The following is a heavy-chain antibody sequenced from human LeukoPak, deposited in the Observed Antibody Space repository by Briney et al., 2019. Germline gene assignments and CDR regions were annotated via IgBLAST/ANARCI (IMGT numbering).Heavy chain of an antibody. J-gene: IGHJ4*02. CDR3: ARTSSGYYAYFDY. CDR1: GGSISSGSYY. V-gene: IGHV4-61*10. D-gene: IGHD3-22*01. Sequence: MSSETLSLTCTVSGGSISSGSYYWSWIRQPAGKGLEWIGYIYYSGSTNYNPSLKSRVTISVDTSKNQFSLKLSSVTAADTAVYYCARTSSGYYAYFDYWGQGTLVTVSS. CDR2: IYYSGST.